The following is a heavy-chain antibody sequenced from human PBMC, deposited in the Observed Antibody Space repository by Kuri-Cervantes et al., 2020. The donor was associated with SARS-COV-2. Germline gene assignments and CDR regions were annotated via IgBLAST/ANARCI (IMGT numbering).Heavy chain of an antibody. D-gene: IGHD3-3*01. CDR2: ISSSSSYI. CDR1: GFTFSSYS. J-gene: IGHJ3*02. CDR3: ARRLEYDFWSGPLDAFDI. V-gene: IGHV3-21*01. Sequence: GGSLRLSCAASGFTFSSYSMNWVRQAPGKGLEWVSSISSSSSYIYYADSVKGRFTISGDNAKSPLYLQMNSLRAEDTAVYYCARRLEYDFWSGPLDAFDIWGQGTMVTVSS.